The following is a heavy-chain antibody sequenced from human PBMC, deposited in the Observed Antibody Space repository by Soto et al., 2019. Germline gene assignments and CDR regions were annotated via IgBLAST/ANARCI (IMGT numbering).Heavy chain of an antibody. CDR2: IYYSGST. CDR1: GGSISSGDYY. V-gene: IGHV4-30-4*01. CDR3: ARGLRVPAAIPAPHMDV. Sequence: QVQLQESGPGLVKPSQTLSLTCTVSGGSISSGDYYWSWIRQPPGKGLEWIGYIYYSGSTYYNPSLKSRVTISVDTSKNQFSLKLSSVTAADTAVYYCARGLRVPAAIPAPHMDVWGQGTTVTVSS. J-gene: IGHJ6*02. D-gene: IGHD2-2*01.